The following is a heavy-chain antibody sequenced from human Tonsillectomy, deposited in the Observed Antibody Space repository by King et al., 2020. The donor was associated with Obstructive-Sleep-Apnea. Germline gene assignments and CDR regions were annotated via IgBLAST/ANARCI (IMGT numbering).Heavy chain of an antibody. CDR3: ARHFRRWLGRGAFDI. CDR1: GGSFSGYY. Sequence: VQLQQWGAGLLKPSETLSLTCAVYGGSFSGYYWSWIRQPPGKGLEWIGEINHSGITNDNPSLKSRVTISVDTSKNQFSLKLSSVTAADTAVYYCARHFRRWLGRGAFDIWGQGTMVTVSS. D-gene: IGHD3-22*01. CDR2: INHSGIT. V-gene: IGHV4-34*01. J-gene: IGHJ3*02.